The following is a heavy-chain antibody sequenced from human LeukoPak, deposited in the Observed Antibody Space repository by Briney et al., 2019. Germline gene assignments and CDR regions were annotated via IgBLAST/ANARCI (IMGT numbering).Heavy chain of an antibody. V-gene: IGHV3-23*01. CDR2: ISGSGGNT. CDR3: AKALLYYYDSSGYQPYFDY. J-gene: IGHJ4*02. CDR1: GFTLSSYA. D-gene: IGHD3-22*01. Sequence: PGGSLRLSCVVSGFTLSSYAMSWVRQAPGKGLEWVSSISGSGGNTYYADSVKGRFTISRDYSKNTLYLQMNSLRAEDTAVYYCAKALLYYYDSSGYQPYFDYWGQGTLVTVSS.